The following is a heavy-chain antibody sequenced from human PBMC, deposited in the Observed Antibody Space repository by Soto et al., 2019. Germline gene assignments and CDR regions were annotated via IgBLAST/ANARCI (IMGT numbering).Heavy chain of an antibody. CDR2: ISYDGSNK. J-gene: IGHJ4*02. CDR1: GFTFSSYA. CDR3: ARDFDY. Sequence: QVQLVESGGGVVQPGRSLRLSCAASGFTFSSYAMHWVRQAPGKGLEWVAGISYDGSNKYYADSVKGRFTISRDNSKNTLYLQMNSLRAEDQAVYYCARDFDYWGQGTLVTVSS. V-gene: IGHV3-30-3*01.